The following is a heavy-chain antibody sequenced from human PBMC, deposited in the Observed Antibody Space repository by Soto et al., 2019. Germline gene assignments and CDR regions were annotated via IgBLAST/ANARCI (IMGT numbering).Heavy chain of an antibody. V-gene: IGHV5-10-1*01. CDR2: IDPSDSYT. CDR3: ARLAVGYNWFDP. J-gene: IGHJ5*02. CDR1: GYSFTSYW. D-gene: IGHD3-22*01. Sequence: ESLKISFKGSGYSFTSYWITWVLQMPGKGLEWMGRIDPSDSYTNYSPSFQGHVTISADKSISTAYLQWSSLKASDTAMYYCARLAVGYNWFDPWGQGTLVTVSS.